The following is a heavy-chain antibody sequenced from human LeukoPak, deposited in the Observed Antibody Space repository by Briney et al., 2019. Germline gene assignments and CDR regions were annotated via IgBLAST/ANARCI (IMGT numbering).Heavy chain of an antibody. CDR3: ATGVIVVVAATSGGFDY. J-gene: IGHJ4*02. CDR2: FDPEDGET. D-gene: IGHD2-15*01. V-gene: IGHV1-24*01. Sequence: ASVKVSCKVSGYTLTELSMHWVRQAPGKGLEWMGGFDPEDGETIYAQKLQGRVTMTEDTSTDTAYMELSSLRSEDTAVYYCATGVIVVVAATSGGFDYWGQGTLVTVSS. CDR1: GYTLTELS.